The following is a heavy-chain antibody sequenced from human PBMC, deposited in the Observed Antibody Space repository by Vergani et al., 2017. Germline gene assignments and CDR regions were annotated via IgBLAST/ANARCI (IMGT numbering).Heavy chain of an antibody. CDR1: GGSISSGGYY. V-gene: IGHV4-31*11. J-gene: IGHJ3*02. CDR2: IYYSGST. D-gene: IGHD3-3*01. CDR3: ARAPIRSTIFGVVIIRFAFDI. Sequence: QVQLQESGPGLVKPSQTLSLTCAVSGGSISSGGYYWSWIRQHPGKGLEWIGYIYYSGSTYYNPSLKSRVTISVDTSKNQFSLKLSSVTAADTAVYYCARAPIRSTIFGVVIIRFAFDIWGQGTMVTVSS.